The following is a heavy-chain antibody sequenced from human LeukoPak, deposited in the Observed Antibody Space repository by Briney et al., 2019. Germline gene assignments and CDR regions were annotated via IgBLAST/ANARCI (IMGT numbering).Heavy chain of an antibody. CDR2: ISGSGGST. D-gene: IGHD6-6*01. V-gene: IGHV3-23*01. CDR1: GFTFSSYA. Sequence: GGSLRLSCAASGFTFSSYAMSWVRQAPGKGLEWVSAISGSGGSTYYADSVKGRFAISRDNSKNTLYLQMNSLRAEDTAVYYCARMYSSSSWYYYYYMDVWGKGTTVTVSS. J-gene: IGHJ6*03. CDR3: ARMYSSSSWYYYYYMDV.